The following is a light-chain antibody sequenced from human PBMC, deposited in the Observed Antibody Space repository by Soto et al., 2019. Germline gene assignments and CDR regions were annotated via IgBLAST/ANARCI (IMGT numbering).Light chain of an antibody. CDR1: QGISSY. V-gene: IGKV1-9*01. CDR3: QQYSISPLT. J-gene: IGKJ4*01. Sequence: DIQLTQSPSFLSASVGDRVTITCRASQGISSYLAWYQQKPGKAPKLLIYAASTLQSGVPSRFSGSGSGTEFTLTISSLQPEDFATYYCQQYSISPLTFRGGTKVEIK. CDR2: AAS.